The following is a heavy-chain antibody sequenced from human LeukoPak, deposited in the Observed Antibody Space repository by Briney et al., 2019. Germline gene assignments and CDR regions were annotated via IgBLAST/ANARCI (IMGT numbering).Heavy chain of an antibody. J-gene: IGHJ4*02. CDR2: INHSGST. CDR3: ARRASSGYFIKLDY. V-gene: IGHV4-34*01. Sequence: SETLSLTCAVYGGSFSGYYWSWIRQPPGKGLEWIGEINHSGSTNYNPSLQSRVTISVDTSKNQFSLKLSSVTAADTAVYYCARRASSGYFIKLDYWGQGTLVTVSS. D-gene: IGHD3-22*01. CDR1: GGSFSGYY.